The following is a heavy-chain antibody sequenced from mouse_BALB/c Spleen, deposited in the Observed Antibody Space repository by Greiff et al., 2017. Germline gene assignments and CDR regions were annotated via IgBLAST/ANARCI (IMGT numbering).Heavy chain of an antibody. CDR1: GYTFTSYW. J-gene: IGHJ2*01. CDR3: TIGSSYYFDY. Sequence: VQLKQSGAELARPGASVKMSCKASGYTFTSYWMHWVKQRPGQGLEWIGAIYPGNSDTSYNQKFKGKAKLTAVTSTSTAYMELSSLTNEDSAVYYCTIGSSYYFDYWGQGTTLTVSS. V-gene: IGHV1-5*01. D-gene: IGHD1-1*01. CDR2: IYPGNSDT.